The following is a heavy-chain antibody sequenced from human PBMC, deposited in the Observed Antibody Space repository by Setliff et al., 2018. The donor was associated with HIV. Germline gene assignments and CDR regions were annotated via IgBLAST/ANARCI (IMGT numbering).Heavy chain of an antibody. CDR3: AGARRVIGAVAEDLWLDP. V-gene: IGHV3-48*01. CDR1: GFTLSRHS. D-gene: IGHD6-19*01. Sequence: GGSLRLSCAASGFTLSRHSMNWVRQAPGKGLEWVSYISSDTDTIYYRDSVKGRFTISRDNANNSLFLQMNSLTAEDTAIYYCAGARRVIGAVAEDLWLDPWGQGTLVTVSS. CDR2: ISSDTDTI. J-gene: IGHJ5*02.